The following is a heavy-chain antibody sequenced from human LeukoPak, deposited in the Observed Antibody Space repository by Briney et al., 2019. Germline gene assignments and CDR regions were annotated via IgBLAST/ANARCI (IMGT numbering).Heavy chain of an antibody. CDR2: ITSDGSST. CDR3: AKYGSGSYYNGLY. CDR1: GFTFRSYW. J-gene: IGHJ4*02. V-gene: IGHV3-74*01. D-gene: IGHD3-10*01. Sequence: PGGSLRLSCAASGFTFRSYWMHWVRQAPGKGLVWVSRITSDGSSTSYADSVKGRFTISRDISKSTLYLQMNSLRDEDTAVYYCAKYGSGSYYNGLYWGQGTLVTVSS.